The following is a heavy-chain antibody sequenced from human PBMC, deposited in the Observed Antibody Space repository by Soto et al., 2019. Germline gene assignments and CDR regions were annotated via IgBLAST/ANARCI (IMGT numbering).Heavy chain of an antibody. CDR1: GFTFSSYS. D-gene: IGHD3-3*01. Sequence: GGSLRLSCAASGFTFSSYSMNWVRQAPGKGLEWVSSISSSSSYIYYADSVKGRFTISRNNAKDSLYLQMNRRRDEDTAVYYCARDIGYYDFWSGYSHYYYYGMDVWGQGTTVTVSS. J-gene: IGHJ6*02. V-gene: IGHV3-21*01. CDR2: ISSSSSYI. CDR3: ARDIGYYDFWSGYSHYYYYGMDV.